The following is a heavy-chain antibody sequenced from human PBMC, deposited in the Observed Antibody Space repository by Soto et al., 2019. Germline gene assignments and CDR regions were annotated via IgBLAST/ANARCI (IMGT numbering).Heavy chain of an antibody. Sequence: QLQLQESGPGLVKPSETLSLTCTVSGGSISSSSYYWRWIRQPPGKGLEWIGSIYYSGSTYYNPSLKSRVTISVDTSKNQFSLKLSSVTAADTAVYYCARRGSGSYSDYWGQGTLVTVSS. CDR3: ARRGSGSYSDY. D-gene: IGHD3-10*01. J-gene: IGHJ4*02. CDR1: GGSISSSSYY. CDR2: IYYSGST. V-gene: IGHV4-39*01.